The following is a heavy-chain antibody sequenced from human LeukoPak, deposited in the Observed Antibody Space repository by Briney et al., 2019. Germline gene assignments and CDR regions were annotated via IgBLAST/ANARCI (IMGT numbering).Heavy chain of an antibody. CDR1: GGSYSGYY. D-gene: IGHD3-10*01. V-gene: IGHV4-34*01. J-gene: IGHJ4*02. Sequence: SETLSLTCAVYGGSYSGYYWSWIRQPPGKGLEWIGEINHSGSTNYNPSLKSRVTISVDTSKNQFSLKLSSVTAADTAVYYCAGVTMVRGVIGWGQGTLVTVSS. CDR3: AGVTMVRGVIG. CDR2: INHSGST.